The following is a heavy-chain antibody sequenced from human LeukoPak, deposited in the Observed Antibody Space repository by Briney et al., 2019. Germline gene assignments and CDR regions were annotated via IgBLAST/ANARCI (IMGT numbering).Heavy chain of an antibody. J-gene: IGHJ4*02. D-gene: IGHD5-24*01. V-gene: IGHV3-74*01. CDR1: GFTFSSYL. CDR3: ARDRDGYNY. CDR2: INSDGCTI. Sequence: GGSLRLSCAASGFTFSSYLMHWVRQAPGKGLVWVSRINSDGCTINYADSVKGRFTISRDNAKNTLYLQMNSLRAEDTAVYYCARDRDGYNYWGQGTLVTVSS.